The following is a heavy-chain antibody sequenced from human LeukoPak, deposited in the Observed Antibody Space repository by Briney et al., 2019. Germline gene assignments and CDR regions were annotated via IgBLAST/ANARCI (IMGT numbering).Heavy chain of an antibody. CDR3: ARGRVSSSTWYSTYYYFFYMDF. Sequence: KASETLSLTCTVSDDSITMYYWTWIRQPPGKGLKWIGYVDHTGSTKFNPSLNGRVSISRDTSNNFFSLRLRSVTAADTAVYFCARGRVSSSTWYSTYYYFFYMDFWGKGTTVTVSS. CDR1: DDSITMYY. V-gene: IGHV4-59*01. J-gene: IGHJ6*03. D-gene: IGHD4-11*01. CDR2: VDHTGST.